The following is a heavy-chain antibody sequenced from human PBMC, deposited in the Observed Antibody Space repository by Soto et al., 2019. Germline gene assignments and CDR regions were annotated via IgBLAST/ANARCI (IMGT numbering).Heavy chain of an antibody. CDR3: ARDKWSSGYYYYVMDV. Sequence: SVKVSCKASGDTISSYAISRVLQAPEQGLEWMGGIIPIFGTANYAQKFKGRVTITADESTSTAYMELSSLRSEDTSVYYCARDKWSSGYYYYVMDVWGQGTTVTVSS. D-gene: IGHD2-15*01. V-gene: IGHV1-69*13. J-gene: IGHJ6*02. CDR1: GDTISSYA. CDR2: IIPIFGTA.